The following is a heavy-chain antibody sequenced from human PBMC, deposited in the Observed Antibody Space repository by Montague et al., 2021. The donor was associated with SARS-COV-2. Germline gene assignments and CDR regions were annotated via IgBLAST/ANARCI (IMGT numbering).Heavy chain of an antibody. CDR3: ARGRQVRLPGDYDYYYYGMDF. V-gene: IGHV3-30*04. CDR1: GFTFSGYA. D-gene: IGHD3-16*01. CDR2: ISYDGSNK. Sequence: SLRLSCAASGFTFSGYAMHWVRQAPGKGLEWAAVISYDGSNKYYADSVKGRFTISRDNSKNTLYLQMNSLRAEDTAVYYCARGRQVRLPGDYDYYYYGMDFWGQGTTVTVSS. J-gene: IGHJ6*02.